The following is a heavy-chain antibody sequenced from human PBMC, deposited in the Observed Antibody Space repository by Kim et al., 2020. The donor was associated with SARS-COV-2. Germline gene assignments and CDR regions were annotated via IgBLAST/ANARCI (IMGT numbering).Heavy chain of an antibody. Sequence: GGSLRLSCAASGFTFSGSAMHWVRQASGKGLEWVGLIRSKTNNYATEYAAAVKGRFTISRDDSKNTAYLQMNSLKTEDTAVYYCTTPSPNYAFWSGYLNYWGQGTLVTLSS. CDR2: IRSKTNNYAT. V-gene: IGHV3-73*01. CDR3: TTPSPNYAFWSGYLNY. CDR1: GFTFSGSA. J-gene: IGHJ4*02. D-gene: IGHD3-3*01.